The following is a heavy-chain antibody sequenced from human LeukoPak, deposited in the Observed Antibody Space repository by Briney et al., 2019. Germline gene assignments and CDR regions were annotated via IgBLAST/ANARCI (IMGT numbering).Heavy chain of an antibody. CDR3: VRHGESGRHHAYFDS. J-gene: IGHJ4*02. D-gene: IGHD3-10*01. CDR2: IYYSGST. CDR1: GGSLNSYY. V-gene: IGHV4-59*08. Sequence: SETLSLACTVSGGSLNSYYWGWLRQPTGKGLEWVGYIYYSGSTNYNSSLKSRVAISVDTSKNQFSLKLSSVNAGDTAIYYCVRHGESGRHHAYFDSWGQGTLVTVSS.